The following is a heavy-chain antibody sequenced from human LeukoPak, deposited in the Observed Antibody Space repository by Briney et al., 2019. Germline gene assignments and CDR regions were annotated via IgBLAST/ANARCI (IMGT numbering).Heavy chain of an antibody. CDR1: GGSISSSSYY. CDR2: IYYSGST. CDR3: ARLLYHYDSSGYYSYYYYYYIDV. D-gene: IGHD3-22*01. Sequence: SETLSLTCTVSGGSISSSSYYWGWIRQPPGKGLEWIGSIYYSGSTYYNPSLKSRVTISVDTSKNQFSLKLSSVTAADTAVYYCARLLYHYDSSGYYSYYYYYYIDVWGKGTTVTFSS. V-gene: IGHV4-39*01. J-gene: IGHJ6*03.